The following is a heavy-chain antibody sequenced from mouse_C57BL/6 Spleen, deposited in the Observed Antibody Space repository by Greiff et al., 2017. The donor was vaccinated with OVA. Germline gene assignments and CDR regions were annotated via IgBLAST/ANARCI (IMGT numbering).Heavy chain of an antibody. V-gene: IGHV1-64*01. Sequence: QVQLQQPGAELVKPGASVTLSCKASGYTFTSYWMHWVKQRPGQGLEWIGMIHPTSGSTNYNEKFKSKATLTVDKSSSTAYMQLSSLTSEDSAVYYCARGDYYGSSYLCWGQGTTLTVSS. CDR2: IHPTSGST. CDR3: ARGDYYGSSYLC. J-gene: IGHJ2*01. D-gene: IGHD1-1*01. CDR1: GYTFTSYW.